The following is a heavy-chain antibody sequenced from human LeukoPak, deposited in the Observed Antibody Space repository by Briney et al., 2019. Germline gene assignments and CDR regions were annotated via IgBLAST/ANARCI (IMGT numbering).Heavy chain of an antibody. CDR2: ISSGSSYI. CDR3: ARVGEKAATY. V-gene: IGHV3-21*06. CDR1: GFTFSSYS. Sequence: GGSLRLSCAASGFTFSSYSMNWVRQAPGKGLEWVSSISSGSSYIYYADSVKGRFTISRDNVKNSLYLQMNSLRAEDTAVYYCARVGEKAATYWGQGTLVTVSS. D-gene: IGHD3-16*01. J-gene: IGHJ4*02.